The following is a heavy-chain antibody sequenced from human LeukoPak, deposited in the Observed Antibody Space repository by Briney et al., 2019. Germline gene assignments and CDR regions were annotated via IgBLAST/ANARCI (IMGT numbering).Heavy chain of an antibody. J-gene: IGHJ5*02. CDR3: AREGVVPAADGGWFDP. CDR2: IIPILGIA. D-gene: IGHD2-2*01. CDR1: GGTFSSYA. V-gene: IGHV1-69*04. Sequence: ASVKVSCKASGGTFSSYAISWVRQAPGQGLEWMGRIIPILGIANYAQKFQGRVTITADKSTSTAYMELSSLRSEDTAVYYCAREGVVPAADGGWFDPWGQGTLVTVSS.